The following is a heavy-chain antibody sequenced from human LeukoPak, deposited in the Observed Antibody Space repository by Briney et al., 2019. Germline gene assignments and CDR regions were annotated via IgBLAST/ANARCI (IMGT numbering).Heavy chain of an antibody. J-gene: IGHJ4*02. V-gene: IGHV3-23*01. CDR3: AKNYYDRRGPYSWVFDY. D-gene: IGHD3-22*01. CDR2: IFAGGGAA. CDR1: GFTFSDYA. Sequence: GGSLRLSCPVSGFTFSDYAMTWVRQAPGKWLEWVSSIFAGGGAALYADSVRGRFTIFRDDSKSTLFLQMHSLRAEDTAIYYCAKNYYDRRGPYSWVFDYWGQGTLVTVSS.